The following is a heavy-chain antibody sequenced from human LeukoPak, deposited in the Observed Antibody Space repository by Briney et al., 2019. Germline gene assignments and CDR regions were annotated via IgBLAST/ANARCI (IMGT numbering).Heavy chain of an antibody. J-gene: IGHJ6*03. D-gene: IGHD2-2*01. Sequence: ASVKVSCKASGYTFTSYGISWVRQAPGQGLEWMGWISAYNGNTNYAQKLQGRVTMTTDTSTSTAYMELRSLRSDDTAVYYCARGGRIVVVPAAIFAYMDVWGKGTTVTVSS. CDR1: GYTFTSYG. CDR3: ARGGRIVVVPAAIFAYMDV. V-gene: IGHV1-18*01. CDR2: ISAYNGNT.